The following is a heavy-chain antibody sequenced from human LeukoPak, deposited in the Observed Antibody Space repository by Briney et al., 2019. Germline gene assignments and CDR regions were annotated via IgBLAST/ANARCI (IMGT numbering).Heavy chain of an antibody. D-gene: IGHD2-21*02. CDR1: GFTFSSYA. CDR2: ISYDGSNK. Sequence: PGGSLRLSCAASGFTFSSYAMHWVRQAPGKGLEWVAVISYDGSNKYYADSVKGRFTISRDNSKNTLHLQMNSLRAENTAVYYCARDGDSYYFDYWGQGTLVTVSS. J-gene: IGHJ4*02. CDR3: ARDGDSYYFDY. V-gene: IGHV3-30-3*01.